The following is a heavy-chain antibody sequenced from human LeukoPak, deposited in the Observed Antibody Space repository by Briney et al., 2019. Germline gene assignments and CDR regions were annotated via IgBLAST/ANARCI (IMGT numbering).Heavy chain of an antibody. CDR3: ARERGEHSGDYDY. CDR2: ISAYSGNT. Sequence: GASVTLSCTASGYTFTSYGISWVRQAPGQGLEWMGGISAYSGNTNYAQKLKGRVTMTTDTSTSTPYMEMSSLRSDDTAVYYCARERGEHSGDYDYWGQGTLVTVSS. CDR1: GYTFTSYG. J-gene: IGHJ4*02. V-gene: IGHV1-18*01. D-gene: IGHD4-17*01.